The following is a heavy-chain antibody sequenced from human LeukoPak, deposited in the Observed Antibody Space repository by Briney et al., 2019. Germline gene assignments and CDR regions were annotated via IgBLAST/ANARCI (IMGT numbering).Heavy chain of an antibody. CDR1: GFTFSSYA. Sequence: GGSPRLSCAASGFTFSSYAMHWVRQAPGKGLEWVAVISYDGTNKYYADSVKGRFTISRDNSKNTLYLQMNSLRAEDTAVYYCARGTPERGYSYGYSGAFDIWGQGTMVTVSS. CDR3: ARGTPERGYSYGYSGAFDI. V-gene: IGHV3-30-3*01. D-gene: IGHD5-18*01. J-gene: IGHJ3*02. CDR2: ISYDGTNK.